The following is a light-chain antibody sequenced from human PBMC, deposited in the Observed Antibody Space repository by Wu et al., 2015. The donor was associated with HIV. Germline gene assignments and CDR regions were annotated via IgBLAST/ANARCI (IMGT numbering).Light chain of an antibody. CDR1: QEISNY. CDR3: QKYDRAPFT. Sequence: DIQMTQSPSSLSASVGDRVTITCRASQEISNYVVWYQQKPGKVPKLVIHAATTLQAGVPFRFSGSGYGTQFSLTINSLQPEDIGTYYCQKYDRAPFTFGPGTKVDI. CDR2: AAT. V-gene: IGKV1-27*01. J-gene: IGKJ3*01.